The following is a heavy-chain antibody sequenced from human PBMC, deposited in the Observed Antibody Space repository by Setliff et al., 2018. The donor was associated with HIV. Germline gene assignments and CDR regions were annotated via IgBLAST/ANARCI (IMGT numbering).Heavy chain of an antibody. J-gene: IGHJ3*02. Sequence: PSETLSLTCDVYGGSFRGYYWSWIRQSPGKGLEWIAEINDSGTTTSNPSLKSRVTISLDTPKNQFSLKLNSVTAADTAVYDCARSTWTRFGGALTQLWPQRGAFDIWGQGTKVTVSS. CDR3: ARSTWTRFGGALTQLWPQRGAFDI. D-gene: IGHD5-18*01. CDR2: INDSGTT. V-gene: IGHV4-34*01. CDR1: GGSFRGYY.